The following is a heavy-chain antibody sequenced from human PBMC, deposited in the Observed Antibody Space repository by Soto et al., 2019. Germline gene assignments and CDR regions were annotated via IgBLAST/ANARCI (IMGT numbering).Heavy chain of an antibody. V-gene: IGHV1-2*04. J-gene: IGHJ3*02. CDR2: INPNSGGT. Sequence: ASVKVSCKASGYTFTGYYMHWVRQAPGQGLEWMGWINPNSGGTNYAQKFQGWVTMTRDTSISTAYMELSRLRSDDTAVYYCARSRSFFSDPTKAFDIWGQGTMVTVS. CDR3: ARSRSFFSDPTKAFDI. D-gene: IGHD3-3*01. CDR1: GYTFTGYY.